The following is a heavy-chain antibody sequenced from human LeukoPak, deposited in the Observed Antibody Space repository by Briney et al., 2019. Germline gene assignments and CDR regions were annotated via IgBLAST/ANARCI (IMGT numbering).Heavy chain of an antibody. J-gene: IGHJ4*02. CDR2: IYYSGST. V-gene: IGHV4-61*08. CDR1: GGSISSGGCY. D-gene: IGHD6-19*01. CDR3: ARAVSGRFDY. Sequence: PSETLSLTCTVSGGSISSGGCYWSWIRQHPGKGLEWTGYIYYSGSTNYNPSLNSRVTISVDTSKNQFSLRLSSVTAADTAIYYCARAVSGRFDYWGQGTLVTVSS.